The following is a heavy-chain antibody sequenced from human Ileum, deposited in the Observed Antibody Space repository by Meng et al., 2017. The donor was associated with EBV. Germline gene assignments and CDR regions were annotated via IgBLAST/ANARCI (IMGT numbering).Heavy chain of an antibody. D-gene: IGHD1-26*01. CDR1: GYSLSTPNW. Sequence: VQLHASGPVLVNPSHPLPLPCAVSGYSLSTPNWWGWIRQPPGKGLEWIGHIYYRGTTYNNPSLKSRVTMSIDPSKNQFSLKLSSVTAVDTAVYYGARNSESGSYIDYWGLGTLVTVSS. CDR2: IYYRGTT. CDR3: ARNSESGSYIDY. V-gene: IGHV4-28*01. J-gene: IGHJ4*02.